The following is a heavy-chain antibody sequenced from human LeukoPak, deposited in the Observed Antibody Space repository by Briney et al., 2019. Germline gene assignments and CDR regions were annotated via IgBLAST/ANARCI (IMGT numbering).Heavy chain of an antibody. CDR2: INPNSGGT. D-gene: IGHD6-13*01. CDR3: ASMEGGAAAGSRDVFDY. J-gene: IGHJ4*02. V-gene: IGHV1-2*02. Sequence: WASVKVSCKASGYTFTGYYMHWVRQAPGQGLEWMGWINPNSGGTNYAQKFQGRVTMTRDTSISTAYMELSRLRSDDTAVYYCASMEGGAAAGSRDVFDYWGQGTLVTVSS. CDR1: GYTFTGYY.